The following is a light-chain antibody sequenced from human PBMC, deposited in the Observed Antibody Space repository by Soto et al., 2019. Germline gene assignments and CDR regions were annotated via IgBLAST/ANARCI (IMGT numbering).Light chain of an antibody. J-gene: IGKJ1*01. CDR2: GAS. V-gene: IGKV3-20*01. CDR1: QSVSSSY. CDR3: QQYGGSPRT. Sequence: EIVITQSPGTLSLSPGERATLSCRASQSVSSSYLAWYQQKPGKAPRLLIYGASSRETGIPDRFSGSGAGTDFTLTISRLEPEDFAVYYCQQYGGSPRTFGQGTQVDIK.